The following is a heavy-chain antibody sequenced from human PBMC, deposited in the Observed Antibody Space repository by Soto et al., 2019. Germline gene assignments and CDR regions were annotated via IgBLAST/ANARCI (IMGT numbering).Heavy chain of an antibody. CDR1: GFTFSSYA. Sequence: GGSLRLSCAASGFTFSSYAMHWVRQAPGKGLEWVAVISYDGSNKYYADSVKGRFTISRDNSKNTLYLQMNSLRAEDTAVYYCAREVSEYSSGRDTSYFDYWGQGTLVTVSS. CDR3: AREVSEYSSGRDTSYFDY. CDR2: ISYDGSNK. D-gene: IGHD6-19*01. V-gene: IGHV3-30-3*01. J-gene: IGHJ4*02.